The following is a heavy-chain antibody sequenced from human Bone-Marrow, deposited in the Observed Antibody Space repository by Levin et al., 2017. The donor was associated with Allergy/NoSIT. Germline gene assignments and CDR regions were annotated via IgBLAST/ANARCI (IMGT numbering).Heavy chain of an antibody. CDR2: ISYDGSNK. V-gene: IGHV3-30*18. CDR1: GFTFSSYG. D-gene: IGHD6-19*01. J-gene: IGHJ4*02. CDR3: AKDHVAVAGTGFDY. Sequence: GESLKISCAASGFTFSSYGMHWVRQAPGKGLEWVAVISYDGSNKYYADSVKGRFTISRDNSKNTLYLQMNSLRAEDTAVYYCAKDHVAVAGTGFDYWGQGTLVTVSS.